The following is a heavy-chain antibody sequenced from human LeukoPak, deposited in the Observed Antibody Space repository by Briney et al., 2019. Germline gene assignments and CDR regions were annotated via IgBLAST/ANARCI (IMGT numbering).Heavy chain of an antibody. CDR3: AVIEDIVVVVAATPLPPYFDY. CDR2: IYYSGST. CDR1: GGSISSYY. D-gene: IGHD2-15*01. J-gene: IGHJ4*02. V-gene: IGHV4-59*01. Sequence: SETLSLTCTVSGGSISSYYWSWIRQPPGKGLEWIGYIYYSGSTNYNPSLKSRVTISVDTSKNQFSLKLSSVTAADTAVYYCAVIEDIVVVVAATPLPPYFDYWGQGTLVTVSS.